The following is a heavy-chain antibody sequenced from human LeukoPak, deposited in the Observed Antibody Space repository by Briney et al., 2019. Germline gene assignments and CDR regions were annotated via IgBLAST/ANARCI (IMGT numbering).Heavy chain of an antibody. Sequence: GGSLRLSCVASGFSFSSHAMSWVRQAPGKGLEWVCGISKSGDRIEHADSVKGRFTISRDNSKNTLYVQMNGLRVEDTAMYYCVKEVGNDEGWGQGILVTVSS. J-gene: IGHJ4*02. CDR1: GFSFSSHA. CDR3: VKEVGNDEG. CDR2: ISKSGDRI. V-gene: IGHV3-23*01. D-gene: IGHD1-26*01.